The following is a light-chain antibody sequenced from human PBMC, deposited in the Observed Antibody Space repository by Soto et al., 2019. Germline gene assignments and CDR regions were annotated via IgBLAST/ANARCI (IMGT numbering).Light chain of an antibody. J-gene: IGLJ1*01. Sequence: QSVLTQPPSVSGAPGQRVTISCTGSSSNIGAGYDVHWYQQLPGTAPKLLIYGNSNRPSGVPDRFSGSKSGTSASLAITGVEADDKVDYYCLSYDSSLSGYVFGAGTKVTVL. CDR1: SSNIGAGYD. CDR3: LSYDSSLSGYV. V-gene: IGLV1-40*01. CDR2: GNS.